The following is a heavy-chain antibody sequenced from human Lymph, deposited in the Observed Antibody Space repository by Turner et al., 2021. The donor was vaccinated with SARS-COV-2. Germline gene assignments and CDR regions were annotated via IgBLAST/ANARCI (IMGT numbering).Heavy chain of an antibody. V-gene: IGHV4-39*01. CDR3: ARQRLTRYGMDV. CDR2: IYYSGST. CDR1: GGSISSSSYY. Sequence: QLQESGPGLVMPSETLSLSCTVSGGSISSSSYYWGWIRQPPGKGLEWIGTIYYSGSTYYNPSLKSRITISVDTSKNQFSLKLSAVAAADTAVYYCARQRLTRYGMDVWGQGTTVTVSS. D-gene: IGHD2-21*02. J-gene: IGHJ6*02.